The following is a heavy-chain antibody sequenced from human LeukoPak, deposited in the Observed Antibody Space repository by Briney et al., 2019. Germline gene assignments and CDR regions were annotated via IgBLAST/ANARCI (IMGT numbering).Heavy chain of an antibody. V-gene: IGHV3-7*01. CDR1: GFTFSNFW. CDR3: VNYDTTTGQSDY. CDR2: IRQDGSQK. Sequence: PGGSLRLSCAASGFTFSNFWMSWVRQAPGKGLEWVATIRQDGSQKYYVDSVKGRFTISRDNAENSLFLQMNNLRAEDTAIYYCVNYDTTTGQSDYWGQGTLVTVSS. J-gene: IGHJ4*02. D-gene: IGHD1-26*01.